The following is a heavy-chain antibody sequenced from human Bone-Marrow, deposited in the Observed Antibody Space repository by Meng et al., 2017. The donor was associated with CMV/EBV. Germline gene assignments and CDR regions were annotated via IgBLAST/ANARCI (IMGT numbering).Heavy chain of an antibody. V-gene: IGHV3-66*02. J-gene: IGHJ3*02. CDR3: ARDPAMPTVAMGAFDI. CDR2: IYSGGST. CDR1: GFTVSSNY. Sequence: GGSVRLSCAASGFTVSSNYMSWVRQAPGKGLEWVSVIYSGGSTYYADSVKGRFTISRDNSKNTLYLQMNSLRAEDTAVYYCARDPAMPTVAMGAFDIWGQGTMVTVSS. D-gene: IGHD4-23*01.